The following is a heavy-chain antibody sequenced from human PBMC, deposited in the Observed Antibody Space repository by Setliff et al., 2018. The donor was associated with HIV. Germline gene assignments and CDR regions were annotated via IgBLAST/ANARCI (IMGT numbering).Heavy chain of an antibody. V-gene: IGHV3-43*01. CDR3: ARSFHGGWNPGDLMDY. J-gene: IGHJ4*02. CDR2: IRWDGGRT. CDR1: GFTFDDYT. D-gene: IGHD1-1*01. Sequence: GGSLRLSCAASGFTFDDYTMHWVRQAPGKGLEWVSLIRWDGGRTYYADSLKSRFTISRDNRKNSLYLQMNSLRTEDTALYYCARSFHGGWNPGDLMDYWGQGTLVTVSS.